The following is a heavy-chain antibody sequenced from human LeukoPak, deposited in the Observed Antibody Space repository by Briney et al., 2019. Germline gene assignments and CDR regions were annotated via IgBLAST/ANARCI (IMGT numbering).Heavy chain of an antibody. J-gene: IGHJ4*02. D-gene: IGHD4-23*01. V-gene: IGHV3-21*01. CDR1: GFTFSSYS. Sequence: GGSLRLSCAASGFTFSSYSMNWVRQAPGKGLEWVSSISSSSSYIFYADSVKGRFTISRDNAKNSLYLQMNSLRAEDTAVYYCVKVNNGGNSGFDYWGQGTLVTVSP. CDR3: VKVNNGGNSGFDY. CDR2: ISSSSSYI.